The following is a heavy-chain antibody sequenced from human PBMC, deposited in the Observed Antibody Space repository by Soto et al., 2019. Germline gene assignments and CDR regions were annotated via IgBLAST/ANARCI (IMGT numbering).Heavy chain of an antibody. D-gene: IGHD3-3*01. CDR3: AQDYDFTFDY. Sequence: QVHLVQSGGEVKMPGASVKVSCKDFGYTSSHFGISWVRQAPGQGLEWVGWINFYNDVANYGPNFRDRDTVTRDTSTSTAYMDMRGLRSDDTAVYYCAQDYDFTFDYWGQGTLITVAS. CDR1: GYTSSHFG. V-gene: IGHV1-18*01. J-gene: IGHJ4*02. CDR2: INFYNDVA.